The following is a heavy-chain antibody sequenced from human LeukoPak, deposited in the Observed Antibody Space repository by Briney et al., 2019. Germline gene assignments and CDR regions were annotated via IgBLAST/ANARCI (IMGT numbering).Heavy chain of an antibody. CDR1: GYTFPSYF. J-gene: IGHJ4*02. V-gene: IGHV1-46*01. CDR3: ARSRYYDSSGHSRLSADY. D-gene: IGHD3-22*01. Sequence: ASVNVSCKASGYTFPSYFMHWVRQAPGQGLEWMGIINPTGGSTTYAQKFQGRVTMTRDTSTSTVYMELSSLRSDDTAVYYCARSRYYDSSGHSRLSADYWGQGTLVTVSS. CDR2: INPTGGST.